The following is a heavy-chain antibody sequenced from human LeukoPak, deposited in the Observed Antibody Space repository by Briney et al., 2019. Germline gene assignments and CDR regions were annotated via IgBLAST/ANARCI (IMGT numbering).Heavy chain of an antibody. CDR1: GYTFTSYG. V-gene: IGHV1-18*04. Sequence: ASVKVSCKASGYTFTSYGISWVRQAPGQGLEWMGWISAYNGNTNYAQKLQGRVTTTTDTSTSTAYMELRSLRSDDTAVYYCTISQYDSVDYWGQGTLVTVSS. J-gene: IGHJ4*02. D-gene: IGHD1-1*01. CDR3: TISQYDSVDY. CDR2: ISAYNGNT.